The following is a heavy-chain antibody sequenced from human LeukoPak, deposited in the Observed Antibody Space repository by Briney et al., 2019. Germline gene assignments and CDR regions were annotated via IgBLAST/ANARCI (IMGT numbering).Heavy chain of an antibody. J-gene: IGHJ6*02. V-gene: IGHV4-59*01. CDR2: IYYTGST. D-gene: IGHD3-3*02. CDR1: GGSISSYY. Sequence: SETLSLTCTVSGGSISSYYWSWIRQPPGKGLEWIGYIYYTGSTDYNPSLKSRVAISVDTSKNQFSLKLSSVTAADTAVYYCARDLAEPFYYGVDAWGQGTTVTVSS. CDR3: ARDLAEPFYYGVDA.